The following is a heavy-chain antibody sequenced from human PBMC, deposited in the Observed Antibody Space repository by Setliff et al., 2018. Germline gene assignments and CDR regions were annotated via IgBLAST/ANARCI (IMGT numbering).Heavy chain of an antibody. J-gene: IGHJ4*02. D-gene: IGHD6-13*01. CDR2: IYYSGST. Sequence: PSETLSLTCTVSGGSISSGDHYWSWIRQPPGKGLEWIGYIYYSGSTNYNPSLKSRVTISVDTSKNQFSLKLSSVTAADTAVYYCARDNWAAAGYYNSFDYWGQGTLVTVSS. CDR3: ARDNWAAAGYYNSFDY. CDR1: GGSISSGDHY. V-gene: IGHV4-61*08.